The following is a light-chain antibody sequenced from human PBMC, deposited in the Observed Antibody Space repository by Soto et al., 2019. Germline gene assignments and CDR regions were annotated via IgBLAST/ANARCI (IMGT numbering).Light chain of an antibody. V-gene: IGLV2-23*02. J-gene: IGLJ3*02. CDR2: EVD. CDR3: CSYVGSSTWV. Sequence: QSALTQPASVSGSPGQSITISCTGTSDDVGSYNLVSWYQQHPGKAPKVMIYEVDKRPSCVSDRFSGSKSGNTASLTISGLQAEDEANYYCCSYVGSSTWVFGGGTKVTVL. CDR1: SDDVGSYNL.